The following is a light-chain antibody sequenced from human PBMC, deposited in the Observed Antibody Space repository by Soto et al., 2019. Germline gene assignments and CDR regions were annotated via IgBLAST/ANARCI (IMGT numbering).Light chain of an antibody. V-gene: IGKV3-20*01. CDR1: QSVSSSY. CDR3: QQYGSSPVT. Sequence: EMVLTQSPGTLSLSPGERATLSCRASQSVSSSYLAWYQQKPGQAPRLLIYGASSRATGIRDRFSGSGSGTDFPLSISRLEPEDLAVYYCQQYGSSPVTFGPGTKVDIK. CDR2: GAS. J-gene: IGKJ3*01.